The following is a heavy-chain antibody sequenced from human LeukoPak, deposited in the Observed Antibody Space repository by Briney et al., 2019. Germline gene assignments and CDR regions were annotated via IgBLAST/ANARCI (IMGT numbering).Heavy chain of an antibody. V-gene: IGHV3-53*01. CDR2: IYSGGST. J-gene: IGHJ4*02. Sequence: GGSLRLSSAASGFTVSSNYMSWVRQAPGKGLEWVSVIYSGGSTYYADSVKGRFTISRDNSKNTLYLQMNSLRAEDTAVYYCASLPYYYDSSGYDYWGQGTLVTVSS. D-gene: IGHD3-22*01. CDR1: GFTVSSNY. CDR3: ASLPYYYDSSGYDY.